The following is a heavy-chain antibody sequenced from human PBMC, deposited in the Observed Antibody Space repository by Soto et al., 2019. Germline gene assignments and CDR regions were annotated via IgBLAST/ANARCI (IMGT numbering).Heavy chain of an antibody. Sequence: QMELSGAEVRKPGSSVKVSCKPSGGSLTSYPMAWVRQAPGQGFEWMGGIIPIHGTTEYAQKFQGRVTITADESTNRATLELTGLTSEDTAVYYCARGWGLVSWGQGTLVTVSS. CDR3: ARGWGLVS. CDR2: IIPIHGTT. CDR1: GGSLTSYP. V-gene: IGHV1-69*01. D-gene: IGHD3-16*01. J-gene: IGHJ4*02.